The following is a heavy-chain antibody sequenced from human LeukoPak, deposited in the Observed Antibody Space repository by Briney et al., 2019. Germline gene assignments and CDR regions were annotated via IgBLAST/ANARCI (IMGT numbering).Heavy chain of an antibody. CDR3: AREAASYGSVDY. J-gene: IGHJ4*02. Sequence: GGSLRLSCAASGFTVSSNYMSWVRQAPGKGLEWVSVIYSGGSTYYADSVKGRFTISRDNSKNTLYLQMNSLRDEDTAVYYCAREAASYGSVDYWGQGTLVTVSS. V-gene: IGHV3-53*01. CDR1: GFTVSSNY. D-gene: IGHD3-10*01. CDR2: IYSGGST.